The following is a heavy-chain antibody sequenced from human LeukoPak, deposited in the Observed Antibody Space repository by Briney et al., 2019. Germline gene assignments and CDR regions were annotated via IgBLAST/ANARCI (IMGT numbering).Heavy chain of an antibody. J-gene: IGHJ4*02. V-gene: IGHV1-18*01. D-gene: IGHD3-10*01. CDR3: GGEQASGSGSYQDH. Sequence: ASVTVSCKASGYTFTNFGFSWLRQAPGQGLEWVGWISGYTGKTHYAQKFQGRVTMTTDTSTSTAYMDLRGLSTDDTAVYYCGGEQASGSGSYQDHWGQGTLVTVSS. CDR2: ISGYTGKT. CDR1: GYTFTNFG.